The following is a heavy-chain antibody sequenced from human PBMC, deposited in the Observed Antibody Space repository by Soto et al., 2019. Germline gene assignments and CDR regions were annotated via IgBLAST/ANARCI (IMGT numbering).Heavy chain of an antibody. CDR1: GFTFTTSG. V-gene: IGHV3-23*01. CDR2: INTRGDST. Sequence: EVQLLESGGGLVQPGGSLRLSCAPSGFTFTTSGMNWVRQAPGKGLEWVSSINTRGDSTYYAVSVKGRFTISRDNSKNTLYLQMSSLRAEDTAVYYCAKGTISFGYWGQGTLVTVSS. CDR3: AKGTISFGY. J-gene: IGHJ4*02. D-gene: IGHD2-2*01.